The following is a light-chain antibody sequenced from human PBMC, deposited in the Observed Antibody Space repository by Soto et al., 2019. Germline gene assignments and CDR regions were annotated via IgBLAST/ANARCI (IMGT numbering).Light chain of an antibody. V-gene: IGKV3-20*01. J-gene: IGKJ1*01. CDR2: GAS. CDR3: PQYASSPWT. Sequence: GLSQSLGAVSLNKGERATLSCRASQSVRSSYLAWYQQQPAQAPPLLIYGASSSATAIPARFIGSGSGTAFTPPTSSLQPEDFTVYYCPQYASSPWTFGQGTKVDIK. CDR1: QSVRSSY.